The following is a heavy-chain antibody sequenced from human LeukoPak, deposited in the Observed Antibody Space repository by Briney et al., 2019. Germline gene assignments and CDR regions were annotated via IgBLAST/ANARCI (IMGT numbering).Heavy chain of an antibody. Sequence: SETLSLTCAVYGGSFSGYYWSWIRQPPGTGLEWIGGINHSGSTNYNPSLKSRVTISVDTSKNQFSLKLSSVTAADTAVYYGARGSYDSSGYFGPFDIWGQGTMVTVSS. V-gene: IGHV4-34*01. CDR1: GGSFSGYY. D-gene: IGHD3-22*01. J-gene: IGHJ3*02. CDR3: ARGSYDSSGYFGPFDI. CDR2: INHSGST.